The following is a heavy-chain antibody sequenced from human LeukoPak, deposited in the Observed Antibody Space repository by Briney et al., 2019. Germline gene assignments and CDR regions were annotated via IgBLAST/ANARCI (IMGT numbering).Heavy chain of an antibody. CDR3: ARHTSYGGNSAFDY. D-gene: IGHD4-23*01. Sequence: PSETLSLTCIVSGDSISSTYWSWTRQPPGKGLEWIGYIFYTGITNYNPSLKSRVTISIDTSRSHFSLRLSSVTAADTAVYYCARHTSYGGNSAFDYWGQGTLVTVSS. CDR2: IFYTGIT. J-gene: IGHJ4*02. V-gene: IGHV4-59*08. CDR1: GDSISSTY.